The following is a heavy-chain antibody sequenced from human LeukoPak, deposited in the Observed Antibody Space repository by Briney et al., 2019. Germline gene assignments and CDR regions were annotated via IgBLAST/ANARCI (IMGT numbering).Heavy chain of an antibody. D-gene: IGHD1-7*01. V-gene: IGHV2-5*02. Sequence: SGLTLVNPTHSLTLTCTFSGFSLPTRGVGVGWIRQPPGNALDSLSLIYWDDDKRYRPSLTGRLSITKDTSKNQVVLTMTNMDPVDTATYYCAHRRRLDRDWNYGRFDFWGQGMLVTVSS. CDR3: AHRRRLDRDWNYGRFDF. J-gene: IGHJ4*02. CDR1: GFSLPTRGVG. CDR2: IYWDDDK.